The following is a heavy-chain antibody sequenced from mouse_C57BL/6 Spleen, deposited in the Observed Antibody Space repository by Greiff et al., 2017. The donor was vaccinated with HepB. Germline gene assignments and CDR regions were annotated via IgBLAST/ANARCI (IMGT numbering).Heavy chain of an antibody. CDR3: ARWITTVKYFDV. V-gene: IGHV1-82*01. Sequence: QVQLQQSGPELVKPGASVKISCKASGYAFSSSWMNWVKQRPGKGLEWIGRIYPGDGDTNYNGKFKGKATLTADKSSSTAYMQLSSLTSEDSAVYFCARWITTVKYFDVWGTGTTVTVSS. D-gene: IGHD1-1*01. CDR2: IYPGDGDT. CDR1: GYAFSSSW. J-gene: IGHJ1*03.